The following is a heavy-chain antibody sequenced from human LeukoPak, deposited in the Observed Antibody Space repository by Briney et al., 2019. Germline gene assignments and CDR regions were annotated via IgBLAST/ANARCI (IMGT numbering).Heavy chain of an antibody. D-gene: IGHD3-3*01. J-gene: IGHJ4*02. CDR2: IYYSGST. CDR1: GGSIDSSSYY. Sequence: SETLSLTCTVSGGSIDSSSYYWGWIRQPPGKGLEWIGSIYYSGSTYYNPSLKSRVTISVDTSKNQFSLKLSSVTAADTAVYYCARLGANYDFWSGYYSVAEYWGQGTLVTVSS. V-gene: IGHV4-39*01. CDR3: ARLGANYDFWSGYYSVAEY.